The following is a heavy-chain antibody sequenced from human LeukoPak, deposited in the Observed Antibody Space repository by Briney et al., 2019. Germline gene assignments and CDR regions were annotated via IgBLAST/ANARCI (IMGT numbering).Heavy chain of an antibody. D-gene: IGHD3-16*01. CDR2: IYYSGYT. Sequence: PSETLSLTCTVSGGSISSYYWSWIRQPPGKGLEWIGDIYYSGYTNYNPSLKSRVTISVDTSKDQFSLKLRSVTAADTAVYYCARETSQKGAHYMDVWGKGTTVTISS. CDR3: ARETSQKGAHYMDV. V-gene: IGHV4-59*01. J-gene: IGHJ6*03. CDR1: GGSISSYY.